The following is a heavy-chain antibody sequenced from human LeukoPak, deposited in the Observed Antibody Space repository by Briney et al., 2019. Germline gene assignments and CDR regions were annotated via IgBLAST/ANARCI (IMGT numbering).Heavy chain of an antibody. CDR1: GFTFSTYA. CDR2: LSGNSGTT. J-gene: IGHJ4*02. V-gene: IGHV3-23*01. D-gene: IGHD1-26*01. Sequence: PGGSLRLSCAASGFTFSTYAMNWVSQAPGKGLEWVSTLSGNSGTTHYADSVKGRFTISRDNSRNTLYPHMNSLRAEDTAVYYCARGGELLCDYWGQGTLVTVSS. CDR3: ARGGELLCDY.